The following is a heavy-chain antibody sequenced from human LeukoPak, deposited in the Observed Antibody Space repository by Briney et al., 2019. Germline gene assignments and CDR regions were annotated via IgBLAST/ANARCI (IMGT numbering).Heavy chain of an antibody. CDR3: AGGSSQSDMDV. J-gene: IGHJ6*02. CDR1: GGSISSYY. V-gene: IGHV4-59*08. Sequence: PSETLSLTCTVSGGSISSYYWSRIRQPPGKGLEWIGYIYYSGSTNYNPSLKSRVTISVDTSKNQFPLKLSSVTAADTAVYYCAGGSSQSDMDVWGQGTTVTVSS. CDR2: IYYSGST.